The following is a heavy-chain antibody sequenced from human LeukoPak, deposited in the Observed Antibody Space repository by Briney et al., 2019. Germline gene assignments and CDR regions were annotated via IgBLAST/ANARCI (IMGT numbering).Heavy chain of an antibody. CDR1: GGSIKSYF. J-gene: IGHJ3*02. D-gene: IGHD5-12*01. CDR2: IWDTEIT. V-gene: IGHV4-59*01. CDR3: ARGLVLATDYAFDI. Sequence: PSETLSLTCTVSGGSIKSYFWSWLRQPPGKGLEWIGYIWDTEITDYNPSLKSRVTISLDTSKNHFSLKLRSVTAADTALYFCARGLVLATDYAFDIWGQGTLVTVSS.